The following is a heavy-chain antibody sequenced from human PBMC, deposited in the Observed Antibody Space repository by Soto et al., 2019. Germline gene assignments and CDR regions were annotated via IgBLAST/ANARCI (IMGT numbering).Heavy chain of an antibody. CDR3: ARRRDYYGMDV. Sequence: AASVNVSCKASGGTFSSYAISWVRQAPGQGLEWMGGIIPIFGTANYAQKFQGRVTITADKSTSTAYMELSSLRSEDTAVYYCARRRDYYGMDVWGQGTTVTVSS. CDR2: IIPIFGTA. CDR1: GGTFSSYA. V-gene: IGHV1-69*06. J-gene: IGHJ6*02.